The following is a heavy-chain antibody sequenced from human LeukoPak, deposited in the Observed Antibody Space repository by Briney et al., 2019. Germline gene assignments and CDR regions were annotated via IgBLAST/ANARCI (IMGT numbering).Heavy chain of an antibody. CDR3: ARGAYDSSGFYFDY. CDR1: GGSISSDY. V-gene: IGHV4-59*01. Sequence: SETLSLTCTVSGGSISSDYWSWIRQPPGKGLEWIGYIYYSGSTNYNPSLKSRVTISVDTSKNQFSLKLSSATAADTAVYYCARGAYDSSGFYFDYWGQGTLVTVSS. D-gene: IGHD3-22*01. CDR2: IYYSGST. J-gene: IGHJ4*02.